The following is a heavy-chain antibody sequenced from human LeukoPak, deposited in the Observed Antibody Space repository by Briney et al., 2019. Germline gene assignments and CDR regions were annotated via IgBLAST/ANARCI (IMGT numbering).Heavy chain of an antibody. CDR2: INHSGST. CDR1: GGSFSGYY. Sequence: TETLSLTCAVYGGSFSGYYWSWIRQPPGKGLEWIGEINHSGSTNYNPSLKSRVTISVDTSKSQFSLKLSSVTAADTAVYYCARGPFTLWFGEKRSKYYFDYWGQGTLVTVSS. CDR3: ARGPFTLWFGEKRSKYYFDY. D-gene: IGHD3-10*01. V-gene: IGHV4-34*01. J-gene: IGHJ4*02.